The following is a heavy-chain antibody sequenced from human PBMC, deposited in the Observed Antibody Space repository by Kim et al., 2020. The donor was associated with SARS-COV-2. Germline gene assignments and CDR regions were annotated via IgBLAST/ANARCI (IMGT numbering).Heavy chain of an antibody. CDR3: ANVAVRAFDY. CDR1: GFTLTTYA. D-gene: IGHD3-10*01. CDR2: ISADGGST. V-gene: IGHV3-23*01. J-gene: IGHJ4*02. Sequence: GGSLRLSCAVSGFTLTTYAMTWVRQAPGRGLEWVSLISADGGSTFYADSVKGRFTISRDNSKNTLYLQMNRLRAEDTAVYHCANVAVRAFDYWGQGTLVAVSS.